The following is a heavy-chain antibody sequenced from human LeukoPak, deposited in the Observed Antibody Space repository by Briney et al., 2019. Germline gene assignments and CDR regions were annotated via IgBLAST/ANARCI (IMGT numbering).Heavy chain of an antibody. J-gene: IGHJ6*02. CDR2: MKEDGSER. CDR3: ARAMDV. Sequence: GGSLRLSCAASGFTFSNYWMTWVRQAPGKGLEWVANMKEDGSERYYVDSVKGRFTISRDNAKNSLYLQMNSLRAEDTAVYYCARAMDVWGQGTTVTVSS. V-gene: IGHV3-7*01. CDR1: GFTFSNYW.